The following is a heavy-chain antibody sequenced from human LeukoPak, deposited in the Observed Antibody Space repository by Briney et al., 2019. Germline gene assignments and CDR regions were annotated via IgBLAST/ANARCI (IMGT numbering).Heavy chain of an antibody. Sequence: PGGSLRLSCAASGFTFSSYAMHWVRQAPGKGLEWVAVISYDGSNKYYADSVKGRFTISRDNSKNTLYLQMNSLRAEDTAVYYCARGKGYYDSSGYYYSGSNWFDPWGQGTLVTVSS. D-gene: IGHD3-22*01. CDR2: ISYDGSNK. V-gene: IGHV3-30-3*01. J-gene: IGHJ5*02. CDR3: ARGKGYYDSSGYYYSGSNWFDP. CDR1: GFTFSSYA.